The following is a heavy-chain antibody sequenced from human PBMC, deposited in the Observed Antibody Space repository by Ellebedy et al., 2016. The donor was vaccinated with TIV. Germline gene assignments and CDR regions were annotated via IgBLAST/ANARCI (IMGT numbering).Heavy chain of an antibody. V-gene: IGHV3-48*02. CDR2: ISSSSSTI. D-gene: IGHD4-17*01. CDR1: GFTFSSYS. Sequence: GESLKISCAASGFTFSSYSMNWVRQAPGQGLEWVSYISSSSSTIYYADSVKGRFTISRDNANNSLYLQMNSLRDEDTAVYYCARSDDYGAYGVGDYFDYWGQGTLVTVSS. J-gene: IGHJ4*02. CDR3: ARSDDYGAYGVGDYFDY.